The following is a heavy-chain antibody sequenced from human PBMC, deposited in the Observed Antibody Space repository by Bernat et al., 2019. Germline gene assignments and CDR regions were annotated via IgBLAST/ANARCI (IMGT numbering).Heavy chain of an antibody. CDR3: AREIVVVVATTYYYYGMDV. CDR2: ISYDGSNK. Sequence: QVQLVESGGGVVQPGRSLRLSCAASGFTFSSYARHWVRQAPGKGLEWGAFISYDGSNKYYADSMKGRFTISRDNSKNTLYLQMNSLRAEDTAVYYCAREIVVVVATTYYYYGMDVWGQGTTVTVSS. V-gene: IGHV3-30-3*01. D-gene: IGHD2-15*01. J-gene: IGHJ6*02. CDR1: GFTFSSYA.